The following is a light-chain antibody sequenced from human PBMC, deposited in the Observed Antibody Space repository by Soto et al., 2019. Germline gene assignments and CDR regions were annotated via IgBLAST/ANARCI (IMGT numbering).Light chain of an antibody. CDR3: SSFASSNTWV. CDR2: EVT. V-gene: IGLV2-8*01. J-gene: IGLJ3*02. CDR1: SSDVGAYNY. Sequence: QSVLTQPPSASGSPGQSVTISCTGTSSDVGAYNYVSWYQQHAGKAPKLVIYEVTKRPSGVPDRFSGSKSANTASLTVSGLQAEDEAEYYCSSFASSNTWVFGGGTQLTVL.